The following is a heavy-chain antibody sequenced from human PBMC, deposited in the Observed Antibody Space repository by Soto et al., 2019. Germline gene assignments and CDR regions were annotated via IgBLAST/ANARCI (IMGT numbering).Heavy chain of an antibody. CDR2: ISSGSGTT. D-gene: IGHD6-13*01. CDR1: GFTFISYA. CDR3: TKQSPYSNSLYGFDS. Sequence: EVQLLESGGGLVQPGGSLRLSCAASGFTFISYAMTWVRQAPGTGLEWVSTISSGSGTTYYADSVKGRFTISRDNSKNTLFLQKTSLRADDTAVYYCTKQSPYSNSLYGFDSWGQGTLVTASS. J-gene: IGHJ4*02. V-gene: IGHV3-23*01.